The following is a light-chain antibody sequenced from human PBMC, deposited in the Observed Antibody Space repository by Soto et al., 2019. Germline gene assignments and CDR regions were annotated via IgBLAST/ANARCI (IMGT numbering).Light chain of an antibody. V-gene: IGLV2-14*01. Sequence: QSVLTQPASVSGSPGQSITISCTGTSSDIGGYNYVSWYQQHPGKAPQLMISEVSNRPSGVSSRFSGSKSGNTASLTISGLQAEDEADYHCSSYTGSSTLVFGGGTKVTVL. CDR1: SSDIGGYNY. J-gene: IGLJ2*01. CDR2: EVS. CDR3: SSYTGSSTLV.